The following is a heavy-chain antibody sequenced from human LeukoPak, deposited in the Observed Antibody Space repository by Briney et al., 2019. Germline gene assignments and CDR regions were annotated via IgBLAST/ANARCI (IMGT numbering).Heavy chain of an antibody. Sequence: SETLSLTCTVSGGSISSSNYYWGWIRQPPGKGLEWIGSIYYSGSTYYNPSLKSRVTISVDTSKNQFSLKLIPVTAADTAVYYCARHPVLRYLGTWGQGTLVTVSS. J-gene: IGHJ4*02. V-gene: IGHV4-39*01. CDR2: IYYSGST. D-gene: IGHD3-9*01. CDR1: GGSISSSNYY. CDR3: ARHPVLRYLGT.